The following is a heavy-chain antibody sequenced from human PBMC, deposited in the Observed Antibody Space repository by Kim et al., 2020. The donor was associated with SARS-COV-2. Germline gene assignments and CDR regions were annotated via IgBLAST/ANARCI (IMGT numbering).Heavy chain of an antibody. CDR2: INPKSGGK. D-gene: IGHD2-15*01. V-gene: IGHV1-2*02. Sequence: ASVKVSCKASGYTFGDYIINWVRQAPGQGLEWMGWINPKSGGKNFAQKFQGRVTMTRESSIATVYMELRSLRSDDTALYYCARHKHISGDTNTWPLPSNYWGQGTLVTVSS. CDR1: GYTFGDYI. J-gene: IGHJ4*02. CDR3: ARHKHISGDTNTWPLPSNY.